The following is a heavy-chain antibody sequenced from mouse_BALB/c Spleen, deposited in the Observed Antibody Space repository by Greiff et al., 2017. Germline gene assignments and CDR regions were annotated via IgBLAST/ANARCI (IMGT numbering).Heavy chain of an antibody. J-gene: IGHJ4*01. CDR1: GFAFSSYD. CDR3: ARRLLRLYYAMDY. CDR2: ISSGGGST. Sequence: VQLKESGGGLVKPGGSLKLSCAASGFAFSSYDMSWVRQTPEKRLEWVAYISSGGGSTYYPDTVKGRFTISRDNAKNTLYLQMSSLKSEDTAMYYCARRLLRLYYAMDYWGQGTSVTVSS. D-gene: IGHD1-2*01. V-gene: IGHV5-12-1*01.